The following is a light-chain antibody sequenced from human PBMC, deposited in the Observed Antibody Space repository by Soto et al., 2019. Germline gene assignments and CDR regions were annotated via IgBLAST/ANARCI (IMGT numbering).Light chain of an antibody. CDR1: QSVSTW. V-gene: IGKV1-5*01. CDR3: QEYKTWT. J-gene: IGKJ1*01. CDR2: DAS. Sequence: DIQMTQSPSTLSASVGDTVTITCRASQSVSTWLAWYQQTPGKAPKLLMYDASTLESGAPARFSGSGSGTEFTLTISSLQPEDFATYHCQEYKTWTFGQGTKVEIK.